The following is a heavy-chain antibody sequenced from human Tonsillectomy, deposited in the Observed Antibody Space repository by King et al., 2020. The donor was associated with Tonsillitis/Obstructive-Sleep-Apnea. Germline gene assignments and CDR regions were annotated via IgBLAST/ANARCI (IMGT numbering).Heavy chain of an antibody. D-gene: IGHD3-3*01. J-gene: IGHJ3*02. CDR2: INHSGST. Sequence: VQLQQWGAGLLKPSETLSLTCGVYGGSFSGYYWSWIRQPPGKGLEWIGEINHSGSTNYSPSLKTRVTISIDTSKNQFSLRLSSVTAADTAVYYFARVGVTIFGVVKAFDIWGQGTMVTVSS. V-gene: IGHV4-34*01. CDR3: ARVGVTIFGVVKAFDI. CDR1: GGSFSGYY.